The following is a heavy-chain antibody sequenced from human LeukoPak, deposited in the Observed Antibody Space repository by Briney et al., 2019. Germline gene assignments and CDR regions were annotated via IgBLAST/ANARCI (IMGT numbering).Heavy chain of an antibody. V-gene: IGHV3-15*01. Sequence: GGSLRLSCAASGFTFSNAWMSWVRQAPGKGLEWVGRIKSNTDGGTTDYAAPVKGRFTISRDDSKNTLYLQMNSLKTEDTAVYYCTTPYYDFWTGGDYWGQGTLVTVSS. CDR2: IKSNTDGGTT. J-gene: IGHJ4*02. D-gene: IGHD3-3*01. CDR3: TTPYYDFWTGGDY. CDR1: GFTFSNAW.